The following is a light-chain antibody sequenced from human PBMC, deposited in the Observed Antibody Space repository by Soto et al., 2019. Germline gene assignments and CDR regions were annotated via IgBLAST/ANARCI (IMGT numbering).Light chain of an antibody. CDR1: SSDIGAYNY. CDR3: SSYTTTRQYV. Sequence: QSVLTQPASVSGSPGQSITISCTGTSSDIGAYNYVSWFQHHPGKAPKLIIHDVSNRPSGVSSRFSGSKSGNTASLTISGQPAEEEADYHCSSYTTTRQYVFGTGTKLTVL. CDR2: DVS. J-gene: IGLJ1*01. V-gene: IGLV2-14*01.